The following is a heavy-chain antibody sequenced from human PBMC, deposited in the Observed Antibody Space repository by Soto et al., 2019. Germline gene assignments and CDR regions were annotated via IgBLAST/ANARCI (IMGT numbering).Heavy chain of an antibody. CDR2: INHSGST. Sequence: SETLSLTCAVYGGSFSGYYWSWIRQPPGKGLEWIGEINHSGSTNYNPSLKSRVTISVDTSKNQFSLKLSSVTAADTAVYYCARSGIAVAGNYYYYYYGMDVWGQGTTVTVSS. CDR3: ARSGIAVAGNYYYYYYGMDV. CDR1: GGSFSGYY. J-gene: IGHJ6*02. V-gene: IGHV4-34*01. D-gene: IGHD6-19*01.